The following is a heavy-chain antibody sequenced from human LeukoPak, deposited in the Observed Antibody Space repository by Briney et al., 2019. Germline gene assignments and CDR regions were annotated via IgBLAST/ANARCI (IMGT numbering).Heavy chain of an antibody. CDR3: ARRRVGDTDY. J-gene: IGHJ4*02. V-gene: IGHV4-38-2*02. D-gene: IGHD1-26*01. CDR2: FFLKGST. CDR1: GYSITSAYY. Sequence: WETLSLTCTVSGYSITSAYYWGWSRQPPGEGVEVIGSFFLKGSTYYDPSLKRLVTISVDTSKNQFSLRLRAMSAADTAVYYFARRRVGDTDYWGQGTLVTVSS.